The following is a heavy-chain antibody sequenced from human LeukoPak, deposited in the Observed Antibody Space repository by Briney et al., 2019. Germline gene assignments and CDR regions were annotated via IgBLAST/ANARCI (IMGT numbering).Heavy chain of an antibody. J-gene: IGHJ5*02. CDR1: GYIFTGYY. V-gene: IGHV1-2*02. Sequence: ASVKVSCKTSGYIFTGYYMHWVRQAPGQGLEWMGWINPNSGGTNYAQKFQGRVTMTRDTSISTAYMELSRLRSDDTAVYYCARGSIAARPQNWFDPWGQGTLVTVSS. D-gene: IGHD6-6*01. CDR2: INPNSGGT. CDR3: ARGSIAARPQNWFDP.